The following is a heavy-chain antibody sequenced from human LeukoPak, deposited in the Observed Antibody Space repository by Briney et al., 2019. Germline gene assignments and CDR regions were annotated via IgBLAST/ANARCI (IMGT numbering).Heavy chain of an antibody. CDR1: GFTLSSYS. CDR2: LSRSTSTI. Sequence: GGSLRLSCAASGFTLSSYSMEWVRQAPGEGLEWVSHLSRSTSTIYYADSVKGRFTISRDNAKNSLYLQMNSLRAEDTAIYYCARVLLERPGIDSFDIWGRGTTVTVSS. V-gene: IGHV3-48*01. CDR3: ARVLLERPGIDSFDI. J-gene: IGHJ3*02. D-gene: IGHD1-1*01.